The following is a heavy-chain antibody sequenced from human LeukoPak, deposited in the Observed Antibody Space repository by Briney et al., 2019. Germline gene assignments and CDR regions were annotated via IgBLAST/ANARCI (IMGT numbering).Heavy chain of an antibody. CDR2: IYPGDSDT. CDR1: GYGFTSYW. Sequence: GESLKISCKGSGYGFTSYWIGWVRQMPGKGLEWMGIIYPGDSDTRYSPSFQGQVTISADKSISTAYLQWSSLKASDTAMYYRARPVYQLGGHLSRLDPWGQGTLVTVSS. J-gene: IGHJ5*02. CDR3: ARPVYQLGGHLSRLDP. D-gene: IGHD6-6*01. V-gene: IGHV5-51*01.